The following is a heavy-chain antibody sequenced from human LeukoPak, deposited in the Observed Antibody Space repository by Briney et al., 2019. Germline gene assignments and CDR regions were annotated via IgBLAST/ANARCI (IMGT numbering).Heavy chain of an antibody. CDR1: GFTFSTCA. D-gene: IGHD1-1*01. CDR3: ARDWKADF. Sequence: GGSLRLSCATSGFTFSTCAMTWVRQAPGKGLEWVSAIDIYSTKTNYADSVKGRFTISRDNSKNTLYLQMNSLRGEDTAIYYCARDWKADFWGHGTLVTVSS. J-gene: IGHJ4*01. V-gene: IGHV3-23*05. CDR2: IDIYSTKT.